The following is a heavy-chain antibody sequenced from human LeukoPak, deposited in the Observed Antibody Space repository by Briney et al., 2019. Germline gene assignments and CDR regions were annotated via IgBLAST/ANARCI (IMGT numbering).Heavy chain of an antibody. CDR3: ARLKSLQYFDY. V-gene: IGHV4-59*08. D-gene: IGHD4-11*01. Sequence: SETLSLTCTVSGGSISSCYWSWIRQPPGKGLEWIAYIYYSGSTNYNPSLSSRVTISVDTSKNQVSLKLSSVTAADTAVYYCARLKSLQYFDYWGQGTLVTVSS. CDR2: IYYSGST. J-gene: IGHJ4*02. CDR1: GGSISSCY.